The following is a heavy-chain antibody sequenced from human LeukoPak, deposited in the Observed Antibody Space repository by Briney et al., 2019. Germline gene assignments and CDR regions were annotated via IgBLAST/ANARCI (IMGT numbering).Heavy chain of an antibody. CDR1: GASINSYY. J-gene: IGHJ4*02. CDR3: ARHYGSGSYVDY. V-gene: IGHV4-59*08. Sequence: NPSETLSLTCTVSGASINSYYWSWIRQPPGKGLEWIGYIYYSGSTNYNPSLKSRVTISVDTSKNQFSLKLSSVTAADTAVYYCARHYGSGSYVDYWGQGTLVTVSS. CDR2: IYYSGST. D-gene: IGHD3-10*01.